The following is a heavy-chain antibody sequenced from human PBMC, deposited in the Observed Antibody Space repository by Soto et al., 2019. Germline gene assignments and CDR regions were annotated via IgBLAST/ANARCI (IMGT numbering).Heavy chain of an antibody. J-gene: IGHJ5*02. CDR2: ISSSSSYI. D-gene: IGHD2-2*01. CDR3: ARSDCTSTSCYVVWFDP. Sequence: EVQLVESGGGLVKPGGSLRLSCAASGFSFNNYGMSWVRQAPGKGLEWVSSISSSSSYISYADSVKGRFTISRDNAKNSVYLQMSSLRAEDTAVYYCARSDCTSTSCYVVWFDPWGQGTLVTVSS. V-gene: IGHV3-21*01. CDR1: GFSFNNYG.